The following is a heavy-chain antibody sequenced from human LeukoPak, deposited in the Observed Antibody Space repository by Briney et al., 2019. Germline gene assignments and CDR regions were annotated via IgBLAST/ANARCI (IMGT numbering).Heavy chain of an antibody. CDR2: INPNSGGT. CDR3: ARDRFVEFNFDY. D-gene: IGHD3-10*01. J-gene: IGHJ4*02. CDR1: GYTFTGYY. Sequence: GASVKVSCKASGYTFTGYYMHGVRQAPGQGLEWMGQINPNSGGTNYAQKFQGRVTMTRDTSISTAYMELSRPRSDDTAVYYCARDRFVEFNFDYWGQGPLVSLSS. V-gene: IGHV1-2*06.